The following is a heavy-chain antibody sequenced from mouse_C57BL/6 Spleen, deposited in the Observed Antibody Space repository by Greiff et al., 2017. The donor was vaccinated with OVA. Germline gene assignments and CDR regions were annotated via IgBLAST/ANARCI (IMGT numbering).Heavy chain of an antibody. Sequence: EVKVVESGGGLVKPGGSLKLSCAASGFTFSDYGMHWVRQAPEKGLEWVAYISSGSSTIYYSDTVKGRITISRDDAKNTLFLQMTSLSSEDTTMYYCARDGYFAMDYWGQGTSVTVSS. D-gene: IGHD2-3*01. V-gene: IGHV5-17*01. CDR2: ISSGSSTI. CDR3: ARDGYFAMDY. J-gene: IGHJ4*01. CDR1: GFTFSDYG.